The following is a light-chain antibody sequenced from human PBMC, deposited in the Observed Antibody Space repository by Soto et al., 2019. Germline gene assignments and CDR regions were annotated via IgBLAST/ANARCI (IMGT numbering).Light chain of an antibody. Sequence: GYIVTITCHAIQSISTWLAWYQQKPGEAPKLLIYKAFSLESGVPSRFSGSGSGTEFTLTISSLQPDDFATYYCQQYNSYPRTFGQGTKVDIK. CDR3: QQYNSYPRT. CDR2: KAF. V-gene: IGKV1-5*03. CDR1: QSISTW. J-gene: IGKJ1*01.